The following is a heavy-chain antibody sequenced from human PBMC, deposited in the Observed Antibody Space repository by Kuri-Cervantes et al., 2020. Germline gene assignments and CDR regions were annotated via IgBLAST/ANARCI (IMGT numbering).Heavy chain of an antibody. V-gene: IGHV1-69*13. CDR1: GYTFTGYY. CDR3: ARDGQDCSGGSCYSPGDY. J-gene: IGHJ4*02. Sequence: SVKVSCKASGYTFTGYYMHWVRQAPGQGLEWMGWIIPIFGTANYAQKFQGRVTITADESTSTAYMELSSLRSEDAAVYYCARDGQDCSGGSCYSPGDYWGQGTLVTVSS. CDR2: IIPIFGTA. D-gene: IGHD2-15*01.